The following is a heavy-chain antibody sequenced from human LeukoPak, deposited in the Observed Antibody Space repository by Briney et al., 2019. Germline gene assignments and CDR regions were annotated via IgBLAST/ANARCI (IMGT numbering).Heavy chain of an antibody. CDR3: ARDQGIFDY. Sequence: PGGSLRPSCAASGFTFSSYNMNWVRQAPGKGLEWVSSISSSGNYIYYADSLKGRFTISRDNAKNSLYLQMNSLRDEDSAVYYCARDQGIFDYWGQGTLVTVSS. J-gene: IGHJ4*02. CDR1: GFTFSSYN. V-gene: IGHV3-21*01. CDR2: ISSSGNYI.